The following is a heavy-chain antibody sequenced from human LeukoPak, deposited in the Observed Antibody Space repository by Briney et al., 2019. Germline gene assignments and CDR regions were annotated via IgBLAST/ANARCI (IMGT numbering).Heavy chain of an antibody. J-gene: IGHJ4*02. CDR3: ATGARNALDY. D-gene: IGHD1-26*01. CDR2: INHSGST. CDR1: GGSFSGYY. Sequence: SETLSLTCAVYGGSFSGYYWSWIRQPPGKGLEWIGEINHSGSTNYNPSLKSRVTISVDTSKNQFSLKLSSVTAADTAVYYCATGARNALDYWGQGTLVTVSS. V-gene: IGHV4-34*01.